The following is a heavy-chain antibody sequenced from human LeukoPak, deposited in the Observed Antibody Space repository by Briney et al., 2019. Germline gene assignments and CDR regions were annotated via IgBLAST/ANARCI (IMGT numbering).Heavy chain of an antibody. Sequence: GSLRLSCGSSGFTLNKFWMTWVRQGPGEGLEWVANVNQDGTEKYYVDSAKGRFNISRDNAKNSLYLHMNSLRAEDTAVYYCARSKAGGYWGQGTLVIVST. CDR1: GFTLNKFW. V-gene: IGHV3-7*01. CDR2: VNQDGTEK. J-gene: IGHJ4*02. D-gene: IGHD3-10*01. CDR3: ARSKAGGY.